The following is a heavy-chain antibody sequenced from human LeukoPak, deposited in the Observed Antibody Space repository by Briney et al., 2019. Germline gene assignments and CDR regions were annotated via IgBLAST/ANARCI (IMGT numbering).Heavy chain of an antibody. CDR2: IYYSGST. J-gene: IGHJ3*02. CDR1: GASISSYY. CDR3: ARESYYDSSGYSHDAFDI. V-gene: IGHV4-59*01. D-gene: IGHD3-22*01. Sequence: SETLSLTCTVSGASISSYYWSWIRQPPGKGLEWIGYIYYSGSTNYNPSLKSRVTISVDTSKNQFSLKLSSVTAADTAVYYCARESYYDSSGYSHDAFDIWGQGTMVTVSS.